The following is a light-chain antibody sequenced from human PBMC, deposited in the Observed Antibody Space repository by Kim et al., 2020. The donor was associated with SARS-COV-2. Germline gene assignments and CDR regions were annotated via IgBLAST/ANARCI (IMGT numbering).Light chain of an antibody. Sequence: VALGHTVRITCQGDSLRSYYATWYQQKQGQAPILVIYGKNNRPSGFPVRFSGSSSVNTASLTITATQAGDEADYYCNSRDSNDNVVFGGGTQLTVL. J-gene: IGLJ2*01. CDR1: SLRSYY. CDR2: GKN. V-gene: IGLV3-19*01. CDR3: NSRDSNDNVV.